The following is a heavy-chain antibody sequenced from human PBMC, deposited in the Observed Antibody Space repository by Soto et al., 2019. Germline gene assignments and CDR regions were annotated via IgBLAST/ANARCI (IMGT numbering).Heavy chain of an antibody. V-gene: IGHV5-51*01. CDR3: ARLEYSSGWYYFDY. Sequence: ESLKISCKGSGYSFTSYWIGWVRQMPGKGLEWMGIIYPSDSDTRYGPSFQGQVTISADKSLSTAYLQWSSLKASDTAMYYCARLEYSSGWYYFDYWGQGTLVTVSS. D-gene: IGHD6-19*01. CDR1: GYSFTSYW. J-gene: IGHJ4*02. CDR2: IYPSDSDT.